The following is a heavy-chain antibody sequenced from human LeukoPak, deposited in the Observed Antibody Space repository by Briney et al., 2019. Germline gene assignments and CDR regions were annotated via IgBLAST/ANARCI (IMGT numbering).Heavy chain of an antibody. D-gene: IGHD3-22*01. CDR3: ARDQYYDSSGYSNYYYGMDV. V-gene: IGHV3-21*01. Sequence: GGSLRLSCVASGFTFNSYSMNWVRQAPGKGLEWVSSISSSSTYIYYADSMKGRFTISRDNAKNSLYLQMNSLRVEDTAVYYCARDQYYDSSGYSNYYYGMDVWGQGTTVTVSS. CDR1: GFTFNSYS. J-gene: IGHJ6*02. CDR2: ISSSSTYI.